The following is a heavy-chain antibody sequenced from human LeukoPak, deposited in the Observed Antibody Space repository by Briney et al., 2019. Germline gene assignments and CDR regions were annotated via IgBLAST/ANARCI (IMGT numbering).Heavy chain of an antibody. CDR3: ARDRGSTNWFDP. CDR1: GFTFGSYW. Sequence: GGSLRLSCAASGFTFGSYWMHWVRQAPGKGLVWVSHIDRDGRSTNYAGSVKGRFTISRDNARNTLFLQMNSLRVEDTAVYHCARDRGSTNWFDPWGQGTLVTVSS. V-gene: IGHV3-74*01. J-gene: IGHJ5*02. D-gene: IGHD1-26*01. CDR2: IDRDGRST.